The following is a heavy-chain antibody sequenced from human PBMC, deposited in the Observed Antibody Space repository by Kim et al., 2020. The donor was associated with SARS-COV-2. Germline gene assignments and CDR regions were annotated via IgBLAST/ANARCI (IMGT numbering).Heavy chain of an antibody. D-gene: IGHD2-21*01. CDR3: AEAYSGWSPLIPVDY. J-gene: IGHJ4*02. Sequence: GGSLRLSCAATGFTFSSYAMSCVRQSPGKVLEWVSAISGSGGSTYYADTVKGRFTISRDNSKNTLHLQMDSLRAEDTDVYNCAEAYSGWSPLIPVDYWGQGTLVTVTT. CDR2: ISGSGGST. CDR1: GFTFSSYA. V-gene: IGHV3-23*01.